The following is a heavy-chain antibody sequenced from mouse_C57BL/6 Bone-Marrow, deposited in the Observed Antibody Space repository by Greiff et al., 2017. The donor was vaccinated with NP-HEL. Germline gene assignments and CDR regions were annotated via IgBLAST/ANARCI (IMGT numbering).Heavy chain of an antibody. D-gene: IGHD1-1*01. V-gene: IGHV1-4*01. CDR3: ATRYYGSSYYFDY. CDR2: INPSSGYN. CDR1: GYTFTSYT. Sequence: QVQLQQSGAELARPGASVKMSCKASGYTFTSYTMHWVKQRPGQGLEWIGYINPSSGYNKYNQKFKDKATLTADKSSSTAYMQLSILTSEDSAVYYCATRYYGSSYYFDYWGQGTTLTVSA. J-gene: IGHJ2*01.